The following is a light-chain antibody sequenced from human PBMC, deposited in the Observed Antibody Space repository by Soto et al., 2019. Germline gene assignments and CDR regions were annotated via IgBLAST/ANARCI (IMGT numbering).Light chain of an antibody. V-gene: IGLV4-69*01. J-gene: IGLJ3*02. CDR1: SGHNSYA. Sequence: QSVLTQSPSASASLGASVKLTCTLSSGHNSYAIAWHQQQPQKGPRYLMKLNGDGSHSKGDGIPDRFSGSSSGAERYLTISSLQSEDEADYYCQTWGTGSWVFGGGTKLTVL. CDR3: QTWGTGSWV. CDR2: LNGDGSH.